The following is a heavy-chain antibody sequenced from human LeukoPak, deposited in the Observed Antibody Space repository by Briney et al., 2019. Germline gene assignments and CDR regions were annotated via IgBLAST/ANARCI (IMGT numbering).Heavy chain of an antibody. Sequence: SETLSLTCAVYGGSFSGYYWSWIRQPPGKGLEWIGEINHSGSPNYNPSLKSRVTISVDTSKNQFSLKLSSVTAADTAVYYCARGITMVRGVDYWGQGTLVTVSS. D-gene: IGHD3-10*01. CDR2: INHSGSP. V-gene: IGHV4-34*01. CDR3: ARGITMVRGVDY. CDR1: GGSFSGYY. J-gene: IGHJ4*02.